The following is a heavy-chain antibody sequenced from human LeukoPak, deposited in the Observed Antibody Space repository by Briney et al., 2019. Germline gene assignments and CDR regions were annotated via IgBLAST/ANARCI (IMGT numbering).Heavy chain of an antibody. CDR3: AGRHCSGGGCYFAGADPFDY. J-gene: IGHJ4*02. CDR1: GFTFSAYP. D-gene: IGHD2-15*01. V-gene: IGHV3-11*01. CDR2: ISGSGNII. Sequence: GGSLRLSCTASGFTFSAYPMTWVRQAPGKGLEWVSYISGSGNIIYYADSVKGRFTISRDTSKNTLYLQMNSLRAEDTAVYFCAGRHCSGGGCYFAGADPFDYWGQGTLVTVSS.